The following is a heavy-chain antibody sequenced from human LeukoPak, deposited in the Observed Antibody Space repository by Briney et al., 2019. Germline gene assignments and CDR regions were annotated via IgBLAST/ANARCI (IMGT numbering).Heavy chain of an antibody. J-gene: IGHJ3*02. Sequence: ASVKVSCKASGGTFSSYAISWVRQAPGQGLEWMGGIIPIFGTANYAQKFQGRVPITTDESTSTTYMELSSQRSEDTAVYYCARDRGTTFDAFDIWGQGTMVTVSS. CDR3: ARDRGTTFDAFDI. CDR1: GGTFSSYA. D-gene: IGHD1-14*01. CDR2: IIPIFGTA. V-gene: IGHV1-69*05.